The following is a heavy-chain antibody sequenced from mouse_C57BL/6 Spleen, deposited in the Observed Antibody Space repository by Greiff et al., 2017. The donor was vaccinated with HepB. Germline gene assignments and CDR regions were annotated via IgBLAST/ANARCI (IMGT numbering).Heavy chain of an antibody. Sequence: EVMLVESGGGLVKPGGSLKLSCAASGFTFSDYGMHWVRQAPEKGLEWVAYISSGSSTIYYADTVKGRFTISRDNAKNTLFLQMTSLRSEDTAMYYCARQVVAPYYAMDYWGQGTSVTVSS. J-gene: IGHJ4*01. CDR3: ARQVVAPYYAMDY. D-gene: IGHD1-1*01. CDR1: GFTFSDYG. CDR2: ISSGSSTI. V-gene: IGHV5-17*01.